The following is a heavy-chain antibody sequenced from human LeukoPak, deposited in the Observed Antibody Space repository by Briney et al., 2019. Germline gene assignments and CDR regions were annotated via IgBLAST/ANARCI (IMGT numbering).Heavy chain of an antibody. CDR1: GVTLSPYG. D-gene: IGHD3-10*01. Sequence: GMSLRLSCAASGVTLSPYGMHWVRQAPGKGLEWVAVISYEGGTQHYADSVKGRFIISRDNPRNTLYLQVNILRTEDTAVYYCAKEGTPQVSTWYDLWGQGTQVIVSS. J-gene: IGHJ5*02. V-gene: IGHV3-30*18. CDR2: ISYEGGTQ. CDR3: AKEGTPQVSTWYDL.